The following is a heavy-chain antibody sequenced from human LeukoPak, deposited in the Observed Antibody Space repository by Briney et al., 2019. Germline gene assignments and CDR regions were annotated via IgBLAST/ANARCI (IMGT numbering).Heavy chain of an antibody. CDR2: ISYDGSNK. CDR3: ARDRPMIVVADAFDI. CDR1: GFTFSTFV. D-gene: IGHD3-22*01. J-gene: IGHJ3*02. Sequence: GGSLRLSCAASGFTFSTFVMHWVRQAPGKELEWVAVISYDGSNKYYAESVKGRFTISRDNSKNTLYLQMNSLRAEDTAVYYCARDRPMIVVADAFDIRGQGTMVTVSS. V-gene: IGHV3-30*03.